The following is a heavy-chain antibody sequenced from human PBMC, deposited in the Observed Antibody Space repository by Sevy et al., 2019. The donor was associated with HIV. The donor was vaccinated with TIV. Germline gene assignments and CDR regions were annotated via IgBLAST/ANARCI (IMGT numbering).Heavy chain of an antibody. D-gene: IGHD1-26*01. J-gene: IGHJ5*02. CDR1: GFTFSSYS. CDR2: ISSSSSYI. V-gene: IGHV3-21*01. Sequence: GGSLRLSCAASGFTFSSYSMNWVRQAPGKGLEWVSSISSSSSYIYYADSVKGRFTISRDNAKNSLYLQMNSLRAEDTAVYYCTRDLGGSYSYDHWFDPWGQGTLGTVSS. CDR3: TRDLGGSYSYDHWFDP.